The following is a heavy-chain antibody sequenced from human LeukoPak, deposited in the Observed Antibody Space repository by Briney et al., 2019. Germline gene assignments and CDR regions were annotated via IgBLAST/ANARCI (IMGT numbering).Heavy chain of an antibody. CDR3: ARDAYDDASES. D-gene: IGHD3-3*01. CDR2: LRPDGSDK. J-gene: IGHJ5*02. V-gene: IGHV3-7*01. Sequence: GGSLRLSCAASGFTFSGYWMTWDRQAPGKGLEWVANLRPDGSDKYYADSVKGRFTISRDNAKNSLYLQMNGLRADDTAIYYCARDAYDDASESWGQGTLVTVSS. CDR1: GFTFSGYW.